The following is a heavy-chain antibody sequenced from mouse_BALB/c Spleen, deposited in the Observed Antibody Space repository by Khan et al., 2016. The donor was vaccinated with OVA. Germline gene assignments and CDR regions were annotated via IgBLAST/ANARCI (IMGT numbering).Heavy chain of an antibody. V-gene: IGHV1S81*02. J-gene: IGHJ3*01. CDR1: GYIFTSYY. Sequence: QVQLQQSGAELVKPGASVKLSCKASGYIFTSYYMYWVKQRPGQGLEWIGGINPSNGGTYFNEKFKNKATLTVDKSSSSAYMQLSSLTSEDSADYYCTRTGYGSPFAYWGQGTLVTVSA. CDR2: INPSNGGT. CDR3: TRTGYGSPFAY. D-gene: IGHD1-1*02.